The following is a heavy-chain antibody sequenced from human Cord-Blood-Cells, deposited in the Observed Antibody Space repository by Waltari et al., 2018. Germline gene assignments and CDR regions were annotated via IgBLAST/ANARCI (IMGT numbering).Heavy chain of an antibody. D-gene: IGHD3-10*01. V-gene: IGHV1-69*01. CDR3: ARMAVRGVIIKYYYYGMDV. CDR1: GGTFSSYA. J-gene: IGHJ6*02. CDR2: IIPIFGTA. Sequence: VSCKASGGTFSSYAISWVRQAPGQGLEWMGGIIPIFGTANYAQKFQGRVTITADESTSTAYMELSSLRSEDTAVYYCARMAVRGVIIKYYYYGMDVWGQGTTVTVSS.